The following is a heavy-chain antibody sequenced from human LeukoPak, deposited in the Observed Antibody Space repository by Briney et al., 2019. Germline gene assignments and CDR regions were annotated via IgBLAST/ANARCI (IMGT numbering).Heavy chain of an antibody. CDR3: ARKYYDFWSGYYYYYMDV. Sequence: ASVKVSCKTSGYSFRSYGINWVRQAPGQGLEWMGWISGYNGNTSYTQKFQDRVTMTTDTSTTTAYMELRSLRSDDTAMYYCARKYYDFWSGYYYYYMDVWGKGTTVTVSS. CDR2: ISGYNGNT. D-gene: IGHD3-3*01. J-gene: IGHJ6*03. V-gene: IGHV1-18*01. CDR1: GYSFRSYG.